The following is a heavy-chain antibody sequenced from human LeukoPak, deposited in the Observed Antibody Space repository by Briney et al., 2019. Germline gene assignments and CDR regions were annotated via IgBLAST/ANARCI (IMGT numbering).Heavy chain of an antibody. D-gene: IGHD5-24*01. CDR1: GFTFSSYW. V-gene: IGHV3-33*06. Sequence: PGGSLRLSCAASGFTFSSYWMHWVRQAPGKGLEWVAVIWYDGSNKYYADSVKGRFIISRDNSKNTLYLQMNSLRAEDTAVYYCAKGHGYTEAPSDYWGQGTLVTVSS. CDR3: AKGHGYTEAPSDY. CDR2: IWYDGSNK. J-gene: IGHJ4*02.